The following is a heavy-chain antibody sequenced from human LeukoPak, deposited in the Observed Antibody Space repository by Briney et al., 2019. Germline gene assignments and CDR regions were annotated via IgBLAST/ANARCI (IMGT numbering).Heavy chain of an antibody. V-gene: IGHV3-7*01. Sequence: PGGSLRLSCVVSGFDFSDCWMSWVRQAPGKGLEWVARINQDGSEKKYVGSVEGRFTITRDNAKNSMFLQMSSLRAEDPRSGYLDCWGQGTLVTVSS. CDR1: GFDFSDCW. CDR3: DC. J-gene: IGHJ4*02. D-gene: IGHD3-22*01. CDR2: INQDGSEK.